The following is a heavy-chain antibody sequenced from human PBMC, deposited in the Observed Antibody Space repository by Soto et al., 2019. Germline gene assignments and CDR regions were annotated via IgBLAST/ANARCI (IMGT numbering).Heavy chain of an antibody. CDR2: ISASGGST. D-gene: IGHD5-12*01. J-gene: IGHJ4*02. CDR3: AKQRGSNGYDYFDY. V-gene: IGHV3-23*01. Sequence: VALRLSCAASRFTFRSYAMTWVRQAPGKGLEWVSGISASGGSTYYADSVKGRFTISRDNSKNTLYLKMNSLRAEDTAVYYCAKQRGSNGYDYFDYWGQGDLVTVSS. CDR1: RFTFRSYA.